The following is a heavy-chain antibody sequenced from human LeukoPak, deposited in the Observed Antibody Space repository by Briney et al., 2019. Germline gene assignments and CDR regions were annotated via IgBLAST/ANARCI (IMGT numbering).Heavy chain of an antibody. Sequence: SLRLSHAASGLTFHNYAMMWVRQPPPTGLPWVSCISGYGATFYADSVRGRFTFFRDTSMNTLFLQMNSLGAEDTAVYYCAKGAAAGKVDWFDPWGQGSLVAVSS. J-gene: IGHJ5*02. CDR2: ISGYGAT. D-gene: IGHD6-13*01. V-gene: IGHV3-23*01. CDR1: GLTFHNYA. CDR3: AKGAAAGKVDWFDP.